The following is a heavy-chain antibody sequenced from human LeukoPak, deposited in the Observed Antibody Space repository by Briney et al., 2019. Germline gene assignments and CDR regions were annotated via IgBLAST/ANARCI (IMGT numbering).Heavy chain of an antibody. CDR3: AKDTYSGSYYFYYYYYGMDV. CDR1: GFTFSSYG. V-gene: IGHV3-30*18. J-gene: IGHJ6*02. Sequence: GGSLRLSCAASGFTFSSYGMHWVRQAPGQGLEWVAVISYDGSNKYYADSVKGRFTISRDNSKNTLYLQMNSLRAEDTAVYYCAKDTYSGSYYFYYYYYGMDVWGQGTTVTVSS. CDR2: ISYDGSNK. D-gene: IGHD1-26*01.